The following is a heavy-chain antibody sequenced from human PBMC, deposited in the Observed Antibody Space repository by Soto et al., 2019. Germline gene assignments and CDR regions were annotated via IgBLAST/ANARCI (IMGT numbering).Heavy chain of an antibody. V-gene: IGHV1-18*01. J-gene: IGHJ6*02. CDR3: ARDDGTIFGVVTYYYYGMDV. CDR2: ISAYNGNT. CDR1: GYTFTSYG. D-gene: IGHD3-3*01. Sequence: ASVKVSCKASGYTFTSYGISWVRQAPGQGLEWMGWISAYNGNTNYAQKLQGRVTMTTDTSTSTAYMELRSLRSDDTAVYYCARDDGTIFGVVTYYYYGMDVWGQGTTVTSP.